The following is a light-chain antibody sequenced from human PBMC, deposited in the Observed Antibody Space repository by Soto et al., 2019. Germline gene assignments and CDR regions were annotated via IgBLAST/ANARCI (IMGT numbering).Light chain of an antibody. CDR2: DVT. CDR3: TSFAGSGTYV. J-gene: IGLJ1*01. Sequence: QSALTQPASVSGSPGESIAISCTGTSSDVGGYNYVSWYQQYPGKAPKLIIFDVTNRPSGVSDRFSGSKSGSTASLTISGLQADDEADNYCTSFAGSGTYVFGTGTKVTVL. CDR1: SSDVGGYNY. V-gene: IGLV2-14*01.